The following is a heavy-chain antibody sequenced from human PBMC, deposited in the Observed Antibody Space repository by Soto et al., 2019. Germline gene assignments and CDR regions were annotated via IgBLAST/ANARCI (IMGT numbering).Heavy chain of an antibody. J-gene: IGHJ4*02. CDR3: ARGPSYDSSGIHYFDY. CDR2: ISYDGSNK. D-gene: IGHD3-22*01. Sequence: GALRLSCAASGFTFSSYAMHWVRQAPGKGLEWVAVISYDGSNKYYADSVKGRFTISRDNSKNTLYLQMNSLRAEDTAVYYCARGPSYDSSGIHYFDYWGQGTLVTVSS. V-gene: IGHV3-30-3*01. CDR1: GFTFSSYA.